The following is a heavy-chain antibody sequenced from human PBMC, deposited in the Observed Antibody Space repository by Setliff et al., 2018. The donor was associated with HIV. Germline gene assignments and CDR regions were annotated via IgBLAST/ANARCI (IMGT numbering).Heavy chain of an antibody. Sequence: SETLSLTCTVSGASIRNYYWSWVRQPPGKGLEWIATIYNSGNSVSNPSLKSRVTISVDTSKNQLSLNLTSVTAADTAVYYCARVETTVRGATYAMDVWGQGTTVTVSS. CDR1: GASIRNYY. CDR3: ARVETTVRGATYAMDV. V-gene: IGHV4-59*01. D-gene: IGHD3-10*01. J-gene: IGHJ6*02. CDR2: IYNSGNS.